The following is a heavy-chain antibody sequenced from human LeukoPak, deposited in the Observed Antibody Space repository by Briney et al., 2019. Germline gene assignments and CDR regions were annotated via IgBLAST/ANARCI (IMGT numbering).Heavy chain of an antibody. J-gene: IGHJ4*02. CDR1: GGTFSSYT. CDR3: AYYYDSSGYYSQFDY. Sequence: GASVKVSCKASGGTFSSYTISWVRQAPGQGLEWMGRIIPILGIANYAQRFQGRVTITADKSTSTAYMELSGLRSEDTAVYYCAYYYDSSGYYSQFDYWGQGTLVTVSS. CDR2: IIPILGIA. V-gene: IGHV1-69*02. D-gene: IGHD3-22*01.